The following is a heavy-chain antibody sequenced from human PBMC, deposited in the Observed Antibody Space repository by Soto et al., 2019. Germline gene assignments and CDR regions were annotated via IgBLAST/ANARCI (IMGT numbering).Heavy chain of an antibody. CDR2: IYYSVST. J-gene: IGHJ3*02. V-gene: IGHV4-59*01. CDR1: GGPISSYY. CDR3: ARLHYYGSGSDAFDI. D-gene: IGHD3-10*01. Sequence: SETLSLTCTVSGGPISSYYWSWIRQPPGKGLEWIGYIYYSVSTNYNPSLKSRVTISVDTSKNQFSLKLSSVTAADTAVYYCARLHYYGSGSDAFDIWGQGTMVTV.